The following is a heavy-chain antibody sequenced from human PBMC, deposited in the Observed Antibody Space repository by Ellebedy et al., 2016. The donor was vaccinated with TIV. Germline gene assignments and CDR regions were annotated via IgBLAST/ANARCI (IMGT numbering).Heavy chain of an antibody. CDR3: ARVPGSFSLNWFDP. Sequence: GESLKISXAASGFTFSSYSMNWARQAPGKGLEWVSYISSSSSTIYYADSVKGRFTISRDNAKNSLYLQMNSLRDEDTAVYYCARVPGSFSLNWFDPWGQGTLVTVSS. J-gene: IGHJ5*02. D-gene: IGHD3-10*01. CDR1: GFTFSSYS. CDR2: ISSSSSTI. V-gene: IGHV3-48*02.